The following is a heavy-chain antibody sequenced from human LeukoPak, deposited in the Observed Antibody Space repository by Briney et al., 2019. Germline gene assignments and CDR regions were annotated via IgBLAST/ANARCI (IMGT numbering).Heavy chain of an antibody. CDR3: ARDHDDYGGNSYRRGYYGMDV. V-gene: IGHV3-30*04. J-gene: IGHJ6*02. CDR2: ISYDGSNK. D-gene: IGHD4-23*01. CDR1: GFIFSSYP. Sequence: GGSLRLSCAASGFIFSSYPLNWVRQAPGKGLEWVAVISYDGSNKYYADSVKGRFTISRDNSKNTLYLQMNSLRAEDTAVYYCARDHDDYGGNSYRRGYYGMDVWGQGTTVTVSS.